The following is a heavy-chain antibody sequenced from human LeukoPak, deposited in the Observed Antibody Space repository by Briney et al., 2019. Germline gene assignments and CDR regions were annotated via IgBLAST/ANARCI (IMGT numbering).Heavy chain of an antibody. Sequence: SETLSLTCTVSGYPISSGYYWSWIRQPPGKGLEWIGYIYTSGSTNYNPSLKSRVTISVDTSKNQFSLKLSSVTAADTAVYYCARNRWELPYWYFDLWGRGTLVTVSS. CDR2: IYTSGST. V-gene: IGHV4-4*09. D-gene: IGHD2-15*01. CDR1: GYPISSGYY. J-gene: IGHJ2*01. CDR3: ARNRWELPYWYFDL.